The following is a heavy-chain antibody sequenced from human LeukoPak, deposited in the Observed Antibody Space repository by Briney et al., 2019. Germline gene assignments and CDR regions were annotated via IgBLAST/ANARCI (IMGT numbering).Heavy chain of an antibody. CDR3: ARVLAVDTAMGGGDY. Sequence: GGSLRLSCAASGFTFSSYWMSWVRQAPGKGLEWVANIKQDGSEKYYVDSVKGRFTISRDNAKNSLYLQMNSLRAEDTAVYYCARVLAVDTAMGGGDYWGQGTLVTVSS. J-gene: IGHJ4*02. D-gene: IGHD5-18*01. CDR2: IKQDGSEK. CDR1: GFTFSSYW. V-gene: IGHV3-7*01.